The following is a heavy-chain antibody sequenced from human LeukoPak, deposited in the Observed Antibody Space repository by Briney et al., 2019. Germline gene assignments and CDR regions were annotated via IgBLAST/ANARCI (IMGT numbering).Heavy chain of an antibody. CDR2: IYYSVNT. CDR1: GGSISSGGYS. D-gene: IGHD2-8*02. J-gene: IGHJ5*02. V-gene: IGHV4-30-4*07. CDR3: ARDGGVVPHNWFDP. Sequence: SETLSLTCAVSGGSISSGGYSWSWIRQPPGKGLEWIGYIYYSVNTYYSPSLKSRVTISVDTSKNQFSLKLSSVTAADTAVYYCARDGGVVPHNWFDPWGQGTLVTVSS.